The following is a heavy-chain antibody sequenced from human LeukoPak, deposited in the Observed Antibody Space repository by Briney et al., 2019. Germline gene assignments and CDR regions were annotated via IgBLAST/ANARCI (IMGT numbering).Heavy chain of an antibody. CDR3: ARDPRGQHYYGSGSYYNEDY. J-gene: IGHJ4*02. V-gene: IGHV4-38-2*02. D-gene: IGHD3-10*01. Sequence: SQTLSLTCTVSGYSISSGYYWGWIRQPPGKGLEWIGSIYHSGSTYYNPSLKSRVTISVDTSKNQFSLKLSSVTAADTAVYYCARDPRGQHYYGSGSYYNEDYWGQGTLVTVSS. CDR2: IYHSGST. CDR1: GYSISSGYY.